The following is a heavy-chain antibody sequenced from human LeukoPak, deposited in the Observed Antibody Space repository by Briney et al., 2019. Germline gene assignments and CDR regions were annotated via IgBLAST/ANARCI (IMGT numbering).Heavy chain of an antibody. D-gene: IGHD5-18*01. CDR3: AKEPISYGPGNFDY. CDR1: GFTFSSYA. V-gene: IGHV3-23*01. CDR2: ISGSGGST. Sequence: GGSLRLSCAASGFTFSSYAMSWVRQAPGKGLEWVSAISGSGGSTFYADSVKGRFSISRDNSKNTLNLQMNSLRAEDSAVYFCAKEPISYGPGNFDYWGQGTLVTVSS. J-gene: IGHJ4*02.